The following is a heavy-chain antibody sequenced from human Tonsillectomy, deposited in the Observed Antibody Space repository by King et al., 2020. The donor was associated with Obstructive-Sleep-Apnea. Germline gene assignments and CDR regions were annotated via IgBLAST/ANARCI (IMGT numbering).Heavy chain of an antibody. CDR3: ARDPGEQWPTCADY. D-gene: IGHD6-19*01. CDR1: GFTFSSFL. Sequence: VQLVESGGGLVQPGGSLRLSCAASGFTFSSFLMTWVRQAPGKGLEWVANIKQDGSERYYVDSVKGRFTISRDNAENSLYLQMNSLRAEDTAVYYCARDPGEQWPTCADYWGQGTLVTVSS. V-gene: IGHV3-7*01. J-gene: IGHJ4*02. CDR2: IKQDGSER.